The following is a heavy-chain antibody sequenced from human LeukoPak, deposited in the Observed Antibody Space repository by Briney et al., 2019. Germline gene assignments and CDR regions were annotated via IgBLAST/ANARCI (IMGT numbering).Heavy chain of an antibody. CDR1: GFTFSSYA. V-gene: IGHV3-23*01. CDR3: AKGTPFRNFDY. CDR2: ISGNGVST. Sequence: GGSLRLSCTASGFTFSSYAMSWVRQAPGKGLDWVSAISGNGVSTYYPDSVKGRFTISRDNSKNTLYLQMNSLRAEDTAVYYCAKGTPFRNFDYWGQGTLVTVSS. J-gene: IGHJ4*02. D-gene: IGHD1-14*01.